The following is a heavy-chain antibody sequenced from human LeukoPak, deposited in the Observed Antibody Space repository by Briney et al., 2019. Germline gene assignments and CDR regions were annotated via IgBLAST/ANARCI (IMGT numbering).Heavy chain of an antibody. J-gene: IGHJ4*02. CDR3: ATNPPPAVPTIAAPT. Sequence: SETLSLTCAVYGGSFSGYYWSWIRQPPGKGLEWIGEVNYSGNTNYNPSLKGRVTISMDTSKNHFSLKLSSVTAAATGVYYCATNPPPAVPTIAAPTWGQGTLVTVSS. CDR2: VNYSGNT. CDR1: GGSFSGYY. D-gene: IGHD5-12*01. V-gene: IGHV4-34*01.